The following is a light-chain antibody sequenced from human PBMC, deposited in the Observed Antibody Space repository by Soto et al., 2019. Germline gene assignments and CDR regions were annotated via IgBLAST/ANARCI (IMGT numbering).Light chain of an antibody. CDR1: QNIRNF. V-gene: IGKV3-11*01. CDR3: QQHFNGPIT. J-gene: IGKJ5*01. CDR2: GPS. Sequence: VLTQSPATLSLSPGDRANLXXRASQNIRNFLAWYQQKPGQAPRVXIYGPSVRATGVPARFSGSGTGTDFTLTNTSLEPEDFAVYYCQQHFNGPITFGQGTRLEIK.